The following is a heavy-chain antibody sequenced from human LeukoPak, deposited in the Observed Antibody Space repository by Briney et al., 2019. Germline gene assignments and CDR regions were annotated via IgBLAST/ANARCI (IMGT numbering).Heavy chain of an antibody. CDR2: IRYDGSNK. Sequence: GGSLRLPCAASGFTSSSYGMHWVRQAPGKGLEWVAFIRYDGSNKYYADSVKGRFTISRDNSKNTLYLQMNSLRAEDTAVYYCAKESPTPFDYWGQGTLVTVSS. V-gene: IGHV3-30*02. CDR3: AKESPTPFDY. J-gene: IGHJ4*02. D-gene: IGHD4-23*01. CDR1: GFTSSSYG.